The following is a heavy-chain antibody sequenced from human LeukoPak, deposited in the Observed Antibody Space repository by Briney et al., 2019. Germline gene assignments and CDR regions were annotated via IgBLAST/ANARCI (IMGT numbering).Heavy chain of an antibody. CDR2: VNPNSGGT. Sequence: GASVKVSCKASGYTFTGYYMHWVRQAPGQGLEWMGWVNPNSGGTNYAQKLQGRVTMTRDTSISTAYMELSRLRSDDTAVYYCARDQRLYSSSSLFDYWGQGTLVTVSS. D-gene: IGHD6-6*01. V-gene: IGHV1-2*02. CDR3: ARDQRLYSSSSLFDY. CDR1: GYTFTGYY. J-gene: IGHJ4*02.